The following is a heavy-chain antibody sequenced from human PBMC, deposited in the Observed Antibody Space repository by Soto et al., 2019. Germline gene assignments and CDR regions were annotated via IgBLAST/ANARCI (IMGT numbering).Heavy chain of an antibody. V-gene: IGHV4-4*07. CDR2: IYFSGET. Sequence: SETLSLTCTVSGGSINSYYWSWVRQPTGKGLEWIGRIYFSGETNYNPSLKSRLTMSVDTSKTQFSLKLSSVTAADSAVYYCARDTRYIGYHHSVMDVGGQGTTVTVSS. CDR1: GGSINSYY. CDR3: ARDTRYIGYHHSVMDV. D-gene: IGHD5-18*01. J-gene: IGHJ6*02.